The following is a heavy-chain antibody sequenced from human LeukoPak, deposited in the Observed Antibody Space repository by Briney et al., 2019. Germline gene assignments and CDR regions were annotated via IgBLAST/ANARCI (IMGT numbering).Heavy chain of an antibody. Sequence: GSLRLSCAASGFTFSSYSMNWVRQAPGKGLEWVSSISSSSSYIYFADSVKGRFTISRDNAKNSLYLQMNSLRAEDTVVYYCARDFATVTTRDAFDIWGQGTMVTVSS. CDR2: ISSSSSYI. D-gene: IGHD4-17*01. CDR3: ARDFATVTTRDAFDI. CDR1: GFTFSSYS. J-gene: IGHJ3*02. V-gene: IGHV3-21*01.